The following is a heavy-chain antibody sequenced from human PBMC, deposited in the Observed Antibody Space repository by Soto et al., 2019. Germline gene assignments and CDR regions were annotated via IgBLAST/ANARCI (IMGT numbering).Heavy chain of an antibody. CDR1: GFTFSSYG. D-gene: IGHD4-17*01. Sequence: GGSLRLSCAASGFTFSSYGMHWVRQAPGKGLEWVAVISYDGSNKYYADSVKGRFTISRDNSKNTLYLQMNSLRAEDTAVYYCAKDSIRYAPYGDYLGYYYGMDVWGQGTTVTVSS. CDR3: AKDSIRYAPYGDYLGYYYGMDV. CDR2: ISYDGSNK. J-gene: IGHJ6*02. V-gene: IGHV3-30*18.